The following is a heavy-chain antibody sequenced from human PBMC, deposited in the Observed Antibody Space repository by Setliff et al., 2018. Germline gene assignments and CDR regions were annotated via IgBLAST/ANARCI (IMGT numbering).Heavy chain of an antibody. Sequence: PGESLKISCKGSGYSFSNFRIGWVRQMPGKGLEWMGIIXXXXXXXXDSPSFXXQVTMSADKSINTAYLQWSNLKASDTAIDSCARSLVGATYSVYFDYWGQGALVTVSS. V-gene: IGHV5-51*01. CDR2: IXXXXXXX. D-gene: IGHD1-26*01. J-gene: IGHJ4*02. CDR3: ARSLVGATYSVYFDY. CDR1: GYSFSNFR.